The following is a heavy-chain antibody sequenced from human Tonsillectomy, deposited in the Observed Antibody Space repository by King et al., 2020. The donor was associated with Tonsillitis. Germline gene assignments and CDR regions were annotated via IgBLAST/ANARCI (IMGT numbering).Heavy chain of an antibody. D-gene: IGHD3-22*01. Sequence: VQLVESGGGLVQPGGSLRLSCAASGFTVSSNYMSWVRQAPGKGLEWVSVIYSGGSTYYADSVKGRFTISRDNSKNTLYLQMNSLRAEDTAVYYCARDYRRYYDSSGYEDEGGYWGQGTLVTVSS. V-gene: IGHV3-66*01. J-gene: IGHJ4*02. CDR2: IYSGGST. CDR1: GFTVSSNY. CDR3: ARDYRRYYDSSGYEDEGGY.